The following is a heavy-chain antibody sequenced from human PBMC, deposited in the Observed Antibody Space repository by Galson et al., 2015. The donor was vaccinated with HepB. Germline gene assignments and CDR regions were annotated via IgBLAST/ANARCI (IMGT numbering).Heavy chain of an antibody. CDR2: ISTTGENI. D-gene: IGHD6-19*01. V-gene: IGHV3-48*04. Sequence: SLRLSCAASGSSLSTYTINWVRQSPTKGLQWVSYISTTGENIHYAESVKGRFTVARDNAKNAVFLQMNNLRVEDTAVYYCATELRHNSGWYALDSWGQGTLVTVSS. J-gene: IGHJ4*02. CDR1: GSSLSTYT. CDR3: ATELRHNSGWYALDS.